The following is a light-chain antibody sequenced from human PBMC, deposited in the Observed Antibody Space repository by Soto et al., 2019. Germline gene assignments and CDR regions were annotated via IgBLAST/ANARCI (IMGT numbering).Light chain of an antibody. CDR3: QSFDSRLSGSV. Sequence: QYVLTQPPSVSGAPGQRVTISCTGSRSNIGAGYDVHWYQQLPGTAPKLLIYGNSNRPSGVPDRFSGSQSGASASLAITGLQADDEADYYCQSFDSRLSGSVFGTGTKVTVL. J-gene: IGLJ1*01. CDR2: GNS. CDR1: RSNIGAGYD. V-gene: IGLV1-40*01.